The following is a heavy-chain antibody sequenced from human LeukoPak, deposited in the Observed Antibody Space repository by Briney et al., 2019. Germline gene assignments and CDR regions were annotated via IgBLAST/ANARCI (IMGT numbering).Heavy chain of an antibody. CDR3: AKAPVTTCRGAFCYPFDY. Sequence: GGSLRLSCAASGFTFSSYGMHWVRQAPGKGLEWVAFIRYDGSNKYYADSVKGRFTISRDNSKNTLYLQMNSLRAEDTAVYYCAKAPVTTCRGAFCYPFDYWGLGTLVTVSS. J-gene: IGHJ4*02. CDR1: GFTFSSYG. CDR2: IRYDGSNK. D-gene: IGHD2-15*01. V-gene: IGHV3-30*02.